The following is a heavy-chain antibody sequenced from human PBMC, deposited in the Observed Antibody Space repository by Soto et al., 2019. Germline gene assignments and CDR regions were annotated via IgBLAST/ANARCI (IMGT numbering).Heavy chain of an antibody. V-gene: IGHV1-2*04. CDR3: ARELSVDTAIQTPYGMDV. J-gene: IGHJ6*02. CDR1: GYTFTGYY. Sequence: GASVKVSCKASGYTFTGYYMHWVRQAPGQGLEWMGWINPNSGGTNYAQKFQGWVTMTRDTSISTAYMELSRLRSDDTAVYYCARELSVDTAIQTPYGMDVWGQGTTVTVSS. CDR2: INPNSGGT. D-gene: IGHD5-18*01.